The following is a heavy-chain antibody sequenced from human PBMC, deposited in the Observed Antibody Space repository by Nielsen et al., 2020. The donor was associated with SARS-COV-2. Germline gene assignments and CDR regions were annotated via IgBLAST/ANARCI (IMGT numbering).Heavy chain of an antibody. Sequence: WIRQPPGKGLEWVSYISSSSTIYYADSVKGRFTISRDNAKNSLYLQMNSLRAEDTAVYYCARRSSSWYGDYWGQGTLVTVSS. D-gene: IGHD6-13*01. CDR3: ARRSSSWYGDY. CDR2: ISSSSTI. V-gene: IGHV3-69-1*01. J-gene: IGHJ4*02.